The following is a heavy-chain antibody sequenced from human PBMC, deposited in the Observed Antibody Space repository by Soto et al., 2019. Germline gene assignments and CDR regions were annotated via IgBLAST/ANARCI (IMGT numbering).Heavy chain of an antibody. CDR2: INACNGNT. CDR3: ARGGSGPTWFDP. D-gene: IGHD3-10*01. Sequence: ASVKVSCKASGYTFTSYAMHWVRQAPGQRLEWMGWINACNGNTKYSQKFQGRVTITRDTSASTAYMELSSLRSEDTAVYYCARGGSGPTWFDPWGQGTLVTVSS. V-gene: IGHV1-3*01. CDR1: GYTFTSYA. J-gene: IGHJ5*02.